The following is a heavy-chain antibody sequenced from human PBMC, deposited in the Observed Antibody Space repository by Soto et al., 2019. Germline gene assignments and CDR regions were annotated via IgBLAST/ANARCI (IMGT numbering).Heavy chain of an antibody. CDR1: GGSISSSSYH. D-gene: IGHD6-19*01. V-gene: IGHV4-39*01. Sequence: QLQLQESGPGLVKPSETLSLTCTVSGGSISSSSYHWGWIRQPPGKGLEWIGSIYYSGTTYYNPSLKSRITIYVDTSKNQFSLKLSSVTAADTAVYYCARSISVAMDFWGQGTLVTVSS. CDR2: IYYSGTT. J-gene: IGHJ4*02. CDR3: ARSISVAMDF.